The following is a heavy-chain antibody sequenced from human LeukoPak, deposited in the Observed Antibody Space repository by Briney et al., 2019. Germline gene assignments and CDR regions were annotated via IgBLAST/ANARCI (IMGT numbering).Heavy chain of an antibody. CDR2: IYWDDDK. V-gene: IGHV2-5*02. J-gene: IGHJ5*02. CDR3: SRTRRGQIGWTTDP. CDR1: GFSLPTSGVG. D-gene: IGHD6-19*01. Sequence: SGPTLVKPTQSLTLTCTFSGFSLPTSGVGVGWIRQPPGKALEWLALIYWDDDKRYSPSLKSRVTITKDTSKNQVVLTMTNMDPVDTATYYCSRTRRGQIGWTTDPWCQGTLVTVSS.